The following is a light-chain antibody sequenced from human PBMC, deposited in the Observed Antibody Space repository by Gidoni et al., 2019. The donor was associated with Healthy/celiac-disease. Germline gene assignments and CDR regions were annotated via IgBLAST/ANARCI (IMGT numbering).Light chain of an antibody. J-gene: IGKJ1*01. CDR1: QSVSSN. CDR3: QQYNNWRGT. Sequence: EIVMTQSPATLSVSPGDSSTLSCRASQSVSSNLAWYQQKPGQAPRLLIYGAYTRATGIPARFRGSGSGTEFTLTSSSLQSEVFAVYYWQQYNNWRGTFGQGTKVEIK. V-gene: IGKV3-15*01. CDR2: GAY.